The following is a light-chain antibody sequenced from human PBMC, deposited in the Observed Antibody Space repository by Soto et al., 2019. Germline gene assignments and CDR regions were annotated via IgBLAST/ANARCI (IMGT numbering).Light chain of an antibody. CDR1: QSISSY. CDR2: ASS. V-gene: IGKV1-39*01. J-gene: IGKJ2*01. CDR3: QQNYDIPAT. Sequence: DIQMAQSPSFLSASVGDRVTVTCRASQSISSYLNWYQQKPGKAPKLLIYASSSLQSGVPSRFSGSGSGTDFTLTISSLQLEDFATYYCQQNYDIPATFGQGTKLEIK.